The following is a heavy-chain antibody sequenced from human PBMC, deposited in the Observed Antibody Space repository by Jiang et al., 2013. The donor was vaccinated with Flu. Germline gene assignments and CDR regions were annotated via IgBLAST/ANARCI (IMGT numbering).Heavy chain of an antibody. CDR3: AHRRGDFWSGYYPEYNWFDP. CDR1: GFSLSTTGVG. V-gene: IGHV2-5*02. J-gene: IGHJ5*02. Sequence: KPTQTLTLTCSFSGFSLSTTGVGVGWIRQPPGKALEWLALIYWDNDKRYSPSLKGRLTITKDTSKNQVVLTMTNMDPVDTATYYCAHRRGDFWSGYYPEYNWFDPWGQGTLVTVSS. CDR2: IYWDNDK. D-gene: IGHD3-3*01.